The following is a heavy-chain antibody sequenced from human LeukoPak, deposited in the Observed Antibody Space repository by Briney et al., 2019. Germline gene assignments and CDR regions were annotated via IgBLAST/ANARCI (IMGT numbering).Heavy chain of an antibody. CDR1: GLTFGSYW. CDR3: ASAFSGTRYIDY. J-gene: IGHJ4*02. D-gene: IGHD3-10*01. Sequence: GGSLRLSCAASGLTFGSYWMHWVRQAPGKGLVWVSRISSDESSTTYADSVKGRFTISRDNAKNTLYLQMNSLRGEVTAVYYCASAFSGTRYIDYWGQGTLVTVSS. V-gene: IGHV3-74*01. CDR2: ISSDESST.